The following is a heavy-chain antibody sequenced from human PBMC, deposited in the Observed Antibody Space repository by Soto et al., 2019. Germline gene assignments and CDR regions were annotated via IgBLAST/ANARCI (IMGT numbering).Heavy chain of an antibody. CDR2: ISSGGFTF. J-gene: IGHJ6*02. Sequence: GGSLRLSCTGSGFTFGAYALNWVRQAPGKGLEWVSYISSGGFTFYHADSVKGRFTTSWDKAKNSLYLQMNTLSAEDTAVYYCATGIVPATKWGYYSYGLDVWGQGTTVTVSS. CDR3: ATGIVPATKWGYYSYGLDV. V-gene: IGHV3-48*03. CDR1: GFTFGAYA. D-gene: IGHD2-2*01.